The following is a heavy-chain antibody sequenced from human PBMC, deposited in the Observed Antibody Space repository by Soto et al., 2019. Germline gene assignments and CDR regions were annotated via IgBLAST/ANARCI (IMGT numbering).Heavy chain of an antibody. D-gene: IGHD6-25*01. CDR2: ISAYNGET. J-gene: IGHJ6*02. CDR3: ATGQAASRYYYYGMDV. Sequence: ASVKVSCKASGYTFTSYGISWVRQAPGQGLEWMGWISAYNGETIYAQKFQGRVTMTEDTSTDTAYMELSSLRSEDTAVYYCATGQAASRYYYYGMDVWGQGTTVTVSS. CDR1: GYTFTSYG. V-gene: IGHV1-18*01.